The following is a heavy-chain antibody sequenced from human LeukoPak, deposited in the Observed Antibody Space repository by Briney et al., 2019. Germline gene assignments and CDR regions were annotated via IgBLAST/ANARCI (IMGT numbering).Heavy chain of an antibody. Sequence: ASVKVSCKASGYTFTSYGISWVRQAPGQGLEWMGWISGYNGNTIYAQKLQGRVSMTTDTSTSTAYMDLRSLRSDDTAAYYCARGTPSYYYYMDVWGKGTTVAVSS. CDR3: ARGTPSYYYYMDV. CDR2: ISGYNGNT. D-gene: IGHD1-14*01. J-gene: IGHJ6*03. CDR1: GYTFTSYG. V-gene: IGHV1-18*01.